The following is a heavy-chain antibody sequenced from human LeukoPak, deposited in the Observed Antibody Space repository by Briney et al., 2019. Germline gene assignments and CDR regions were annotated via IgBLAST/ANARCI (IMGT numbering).Heavy chain of an antibody. Sequence: SQTLSLTCAVSGDSISSGTDYWSWLRQPAGQGLEGIGRIYTTGITNYNPSLKSRVTISVDTSKNQFSLNLTSVTAADTAVYYCAREFLASRRNWVDPWGQGILVTVSS. V-gene: IGHV4-61*02. CDR1: GDSISSGTDY. J-gene: IGHJ5*02. D-gene: IGHD6-6*01. CDR3: AREFLASRRNWVDP. CDR2: IYTTGIT.